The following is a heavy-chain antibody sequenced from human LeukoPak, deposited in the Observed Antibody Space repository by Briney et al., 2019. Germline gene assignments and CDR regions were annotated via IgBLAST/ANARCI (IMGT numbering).Heavy chain of an antibody. CDR3: ARGVYGDYHPIDY. D-gene: IGHD4-17*01. J-gene: IGHJ4*02. Sequence: PSVTLSLTCTVSGGSISSYYWSWIRQPAGKGLEWIGRIYTSGSTDYNPSLKSRVTISADTSKKQISLKLTFVTAADTAVYYCARGVYGDYHPIDYWGQGTLVNVSS. CDR2: IYTSGST. V-gene: IGHV4-4*07. CDR1: GGSISSYY.